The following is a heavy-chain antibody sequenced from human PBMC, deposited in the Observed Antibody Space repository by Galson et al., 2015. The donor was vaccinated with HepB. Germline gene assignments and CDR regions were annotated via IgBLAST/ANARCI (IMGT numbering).Heavy chain of an antibody. D-gene: IGHD3-3*01. CDR1: GFTFSSYA. CDR3: AKATRTPFTYYDFWSGPEDY. CDR2: ISGSGGCT. Sequence: SLRLSCAASGFTFSSYAMSWVRQAPGKGLEWVSAISGSGGCTYYADSVKGRFTISRDNSKNTLYLQMNSLRAEDTAVYYCAKATRTPFTYYDFWSGPEDYWGQGTLVTVSS. V-gene: IGHV3-23*01. J-gene: IGHJ4*02.